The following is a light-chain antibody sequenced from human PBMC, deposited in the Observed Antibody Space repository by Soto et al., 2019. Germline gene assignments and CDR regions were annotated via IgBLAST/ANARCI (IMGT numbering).Light chain of an antibody. CDR2: KAS. Sequence: DIQMTQSPSTLSASVGDRVTITCRASQSISIWLAWYQQKPGKAPSLLIYKASSLESGVPSRFSGSGSGTEFTLTISSLQPDDFATYYCQQYSSYSKTFGQGTKVDIK. CDR1: QSISIW. CDR3: QQYSSYSKT. J-gene: IGKJ1*01. V-gene: IGKV1-5*03.